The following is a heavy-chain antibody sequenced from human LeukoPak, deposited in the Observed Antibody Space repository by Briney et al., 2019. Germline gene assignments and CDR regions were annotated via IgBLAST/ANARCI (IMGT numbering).Heavy chain of an antibody. CDR2: MDYSGNT. D-gene: IGHD2-8*02. CDR1: CGSINSANYY. V-gene: IGHV4-31*03. CDR3: ARVRSTGVNYRGLFDP. Sequence: SETLSLTCTVSCGSINSANYYWSWIRQNPGRGLEWIGYMDYSGNTYYNPALTSRVTISLATSKDHFSLKLSSVTAADTAIYYCARVRSTGVNYRGLFDPWGQGALVTVSS. J-gene: IGHJ5*02.